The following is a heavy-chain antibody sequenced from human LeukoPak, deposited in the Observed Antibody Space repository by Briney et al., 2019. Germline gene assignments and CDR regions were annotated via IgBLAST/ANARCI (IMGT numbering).Heavy chain of an antibody. CDR3: ARASRGSGSYPVFDY. CDR1: GFTFSSYS. CDR2: ISTSSSYI. Sequence: GGSLRLSCAASGFTFSSYSMNWVRQAPGKGLEWVSSISTSSSYINYADSVKGRFTISRDNAKNSLYLQMNSLRAEDTAVYYCARASRGSGSYPVFDYWGQGTLVTVSS. J-gene: IGHJ4*02. V-gene: IGHV3-21*01. D-gene: IGHD3-10*01.